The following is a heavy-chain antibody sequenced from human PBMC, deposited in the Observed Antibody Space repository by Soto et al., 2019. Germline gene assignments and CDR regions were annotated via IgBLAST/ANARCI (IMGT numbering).Heavy chain of an antibody. V-gene: IGHV3-7*01. D-gene: IGHD6-13*01. CDR2: IKQDGSEK. Sequence: GGSLRLSCAASGFTFSSYWMSWVRKAPGKGMEWVDNIKQDGSEKYYVDSVKGRFTISRDNAKNSLYLQMNSLRAEDTAVYYCASIGLGSSWYPNWFDPWSQGTLVTVSS. J-gene: IGHJ5*02. CDR3: ASIGLGSSWYPNWFDP. CDR1: GFTFSSYW.